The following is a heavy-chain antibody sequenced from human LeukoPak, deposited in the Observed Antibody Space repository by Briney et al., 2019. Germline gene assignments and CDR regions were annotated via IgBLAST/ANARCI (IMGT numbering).Heavy chain of an antibody. CDR3: ARNSGSPQVWYFDL. CDR2: MNPNSGNT. D-gene: IGHD1-26*01. Sequence: ASVKVSCKTSGYSFTSFDVNWVRQATGQGLEWMGWMNPNSGNTGYAQKFLGRVTMTRDTSISTAYMELSSLRSEDTAVYYCARNSGSPQVWYFDLWGRGTLVTVSS. V-gene: IGHV1-8*01. J-gene: IGHJ2*01. CDR1: GYSFTSFD.